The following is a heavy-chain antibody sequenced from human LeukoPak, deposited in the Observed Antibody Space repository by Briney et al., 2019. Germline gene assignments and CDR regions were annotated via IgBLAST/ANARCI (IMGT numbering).Heavy chain of an antibody. Sequence: SETLSLTCAVSGGSFSGFYWSWIRQPPGKGLEWIGEVHHSGATSYKPSLRSRVTISGGTSKNQFSLNPNSVTAADTAVYYCARGILGYYYFDLWGRGTLVTVSS. D-gene: IGHD2/OR15-2a*01. CDR1: GGSFSGFY. CDR3: ARGILGYYYFDL. J-gene: IGHJ2*01. V-gene: IGHV4-34*01. CDR2: VHHSGAT.